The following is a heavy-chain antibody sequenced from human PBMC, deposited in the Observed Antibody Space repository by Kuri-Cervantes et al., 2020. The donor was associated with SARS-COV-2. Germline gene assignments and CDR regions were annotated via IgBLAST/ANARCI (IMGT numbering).Heavy chain of an antibody. Sequence: ASVKVSCKVSGYTLTELSMHWVRQAPGKGLEWMGGFDPEDGETIYAQKFQGRISLTTDTSTSTAYVELRSLRSHDSAVYFCARSHTLYGGNSSPWDYWGQGTLVTVSS. CDR3: ARSHTLYGGNSSPWDY. V-gene: IGHV1-24*01. J-gene: IGHJ4*02. CDR2: FDPEDGET. CDR1: GYTLTELS. D-gene: IGHD4-17*01.